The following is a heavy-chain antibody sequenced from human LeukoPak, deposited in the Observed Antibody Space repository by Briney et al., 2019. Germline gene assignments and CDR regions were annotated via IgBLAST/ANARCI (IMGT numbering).Heavy chain of an antibody. J-gene: IGHJ4*02. Sequence: GGSLRLSCAASAFTFRTYWMSWVRQAPGKGLEWVAFISFDGSNKYSADSVKGRFTISRDNFKNTLFLQMNTLRAEDTAIYYCVKSVSTGLGVIDFWGQGTLVTVSS. D-gene: IGHD3-9*01. CDR3: VKSVSTGLGVIDF. V-gene: IGHV3-30*18. CDR2: ISFDGSNK. CDR1: AFTFRTYW.